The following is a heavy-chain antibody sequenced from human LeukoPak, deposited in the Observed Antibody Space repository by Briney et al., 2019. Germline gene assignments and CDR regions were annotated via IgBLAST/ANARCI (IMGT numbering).Heavy chain of an antibody. Sequence: GGSLRLSCAASGFTFSSYSMNWVRQAPGKGLEWVSYISSASNTIYYADSVKGRFTISRDNAKNSLYLQMNSLRAEDTATYYCARAGWFGDYNWFDPWGQGTLVTVSS. D-gene: IGHD3-10*01. CDR2: ISSASNTI. J-gene: IGHJ5*02. CDR1: GFTFSSYS. CDR3: ARAGWFGDYNWFDP. V-gene: IGHV3-48*01.